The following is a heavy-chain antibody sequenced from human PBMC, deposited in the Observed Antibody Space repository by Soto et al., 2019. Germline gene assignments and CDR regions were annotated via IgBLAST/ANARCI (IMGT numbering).Heavy chain of an antibody. CDR2: VGGGGDNT. CDR1: GFTFSSYS. CDR3: AKRDSGSGRSPPLINY. J-gene: IGHJ4*02. V-gene: IGHV3-23*01. D-gene: IGHD3-10*01. Sequence: EVQLLESGGGLVQPGGSPRLSCAASGFTFSSYSMNWVRQAPGKGLEWVASVGGGGDNTFYADSVKGRFTISRDDSQNTLSLQMNSLRAEDTAVYFCAKRDSGSGRSPPLINYWGQGTLVTVSS.